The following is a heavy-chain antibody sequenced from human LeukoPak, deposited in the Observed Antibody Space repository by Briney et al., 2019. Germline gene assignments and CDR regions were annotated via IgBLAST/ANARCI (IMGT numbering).Heavy chain of an antibody. Sequence: PGGSLRLSCAASGFTFSSYWMHWVRQAPGKRLVWVSRINSDGSSTSYADSVKGRFTISRDNAKNTLYLQMNSLKAEDTAVYYCARAQYFDWSAVSIYYYGMDVWGKGTTVTVSS. V-gene: IGHV3-74*01. D-gene: IGHD3-9*01. CDR2: INSDGSST. J-gene: IGHJ6*04. CDR1: GFTFSSYW. CDR3: ARAQYFDWSAVSIYYYGMDV.